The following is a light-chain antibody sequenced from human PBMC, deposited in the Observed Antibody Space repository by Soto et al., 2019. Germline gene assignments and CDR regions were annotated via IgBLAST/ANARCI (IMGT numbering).Light chain of an antibody. CDR3: QHYTNWLFT. V-gene: IGKV3-15*01. Sequence: EIVMTQSPATLSVSPGERATLSCRASHSVSSRLAWYQQKPGQAPRLLIYGASTRTTGLPARFSGSGSGTDFTLTISSLQSEDFAVYYCQHYTNWLFTFGGGTKVEIK. J-gene: IGKJ4*01. CDR2: GAS. CDR1: HSVSSR.